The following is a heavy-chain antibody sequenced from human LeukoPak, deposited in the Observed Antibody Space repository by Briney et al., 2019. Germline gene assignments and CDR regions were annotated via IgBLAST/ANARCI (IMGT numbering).Heavy chain of an antibody. CDR1: GGSISSYY. CDR2: TYTSGST. V-gene: IGHV4-4*07. Sequence: SDTLSLTCSVSGGSISSYYWSWIRQPAGKARECIGRTYTSGSTKYNPSLKSRVTMSVDTSKNQFSLKLSSVTAADTAVYYCARDRYCSGSSCYSWFDPWGQGTLVTVSS. D-gene: IGHD2-15*01. CDR3: ARDRYCSGSSCYSWFDP. J-gene: IGHJ5*02.